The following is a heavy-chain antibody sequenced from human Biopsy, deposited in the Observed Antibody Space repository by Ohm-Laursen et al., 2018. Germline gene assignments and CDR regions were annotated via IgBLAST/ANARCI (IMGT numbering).Heavy chain of an antibody. D-gene: IGHD3-22*01. J-gene: IGHJ6*02. CDR3: ARGKYKDFSTGLPRPYHYTLDF. V-gene: IGHV3-11*01. CDR1: GLIFSDYY. Sequence: SLRLSCAASGLIFSDYYMSWIRQAPGKGLEWIAYISARDGVVYYADSVKGQFTISRDNTNNSLYLQMTSLRPEDTAMFYCARGKYKDFSTGLPRPYHYTLDFWGPGTTVTVSS. CDR2: ISARDGVV.